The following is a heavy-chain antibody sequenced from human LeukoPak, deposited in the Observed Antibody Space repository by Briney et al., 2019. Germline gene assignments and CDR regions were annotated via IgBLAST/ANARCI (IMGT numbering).Heavy chain of an antibody. V-gene: IGHV5-51*01. D-gene: IGHD3-9*01. CDR1: GYSFASYW. CDR2: IYPGDSDT. CDR3: AMSYYDILTGLNWFDP. Sequence: GESLKISCKGSGYSFASYWIGWVRQMPGKGLEWMGIIYPGDSDTRYSPSFQGQVTISADKSISTAYLQWSSLKASDTAMYYCAMSYYDILTGLNWFDPWGQGTLVTVSS. J-gene: IGHJ5*02.